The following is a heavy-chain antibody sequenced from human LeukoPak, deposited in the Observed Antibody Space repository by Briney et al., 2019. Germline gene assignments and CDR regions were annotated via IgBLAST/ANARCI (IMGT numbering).Heavy chain of an antibody. CDR2: IHYSGST. CDR1: GGSISSSSYY. Sequence: SETLSLTCTVSGGSISSSSYYWGWIRQPPGKGLEWVGTIHYSGSTYHNPSLKSRVTISVDTSKNQFSLKLSSVTTADTAACYCARHYCSSSSCARLGVIDYWGQGILVTVSS. V-gene: IGHV4-39*01. D-gene: IGHD2-2*01. CDR3: ARHYCSSSSCARLGVIDY. J-gene: IGHJ4*02.